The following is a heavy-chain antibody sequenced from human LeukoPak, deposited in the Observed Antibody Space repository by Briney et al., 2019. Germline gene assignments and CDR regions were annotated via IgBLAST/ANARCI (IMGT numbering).Heavy chain of an antibody. J-gene: IGHJ4*01. CDR3: ARGSNVDTSMVTPFDY. CDR1: GYTFTGYY. CDR2: MNPNSGGA. D-gene: IGHD4-17*01. Sequence: ASVKVSCMPSGYTFTGYYIHWVRQAPGQGLEWMGWMNPNSGGATYARQFQGRVTMTRDTSINTAYIEVSRLRSDDTAVYYCARGSNVDTSMVTPFDYWAQGTLVTSPQ. V-gene: IGHV1-2*02.